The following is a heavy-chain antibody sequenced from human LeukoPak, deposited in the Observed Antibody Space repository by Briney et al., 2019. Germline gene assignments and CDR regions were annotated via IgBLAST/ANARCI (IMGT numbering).Heavy chain of an antibody. D-gene: IGHD3-10*02. Sequence: PGGSLRLSCAASGFTFSGSAMHWVRQASGKGLEWVGRIRSKANSYATAYAASVKGRFTISRDDSKNTAYLQMNSLKTEDTAVYYCTPGGTANYIPDYWGQGTLVTVPS. J-gene: IGHJ4*02. CDR1: GFTFSGSA. V-gene: IGHV3-73*01. CDR3: TPGGTANYIPDY. CDR2: IRSKANSYAT.